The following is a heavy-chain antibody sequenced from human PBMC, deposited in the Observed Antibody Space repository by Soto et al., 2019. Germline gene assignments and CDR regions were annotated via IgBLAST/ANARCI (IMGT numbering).Heavy chain of an antibody. CDR2: INQSGGST. Sequence: QVQLVQSWAEVKKPGASVNVSCKASGYTFTSYYMHWVRQAPGQGLEWMGIINQSGGSTSYAQKFQGKATMTRDTATSTVYTEPSSLRSEDTAVYYCARVAGWLRSPHFAHWGQGTMVTVTS. CDR3: ARVAGWLRSPHFAH. D-gene: IGHD5-12*01. J-gene: IGHJ4*02. CDR1: GYTFTSYY. V-gene: IGHV1-46*03.